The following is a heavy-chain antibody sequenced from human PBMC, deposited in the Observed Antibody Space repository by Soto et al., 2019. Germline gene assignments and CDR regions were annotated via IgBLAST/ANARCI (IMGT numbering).Heavy chain of an antibody. J-gene: IGHJ6*02. D-gene: IGHD3-3*01. Sequence: GGSLRLSCAGSGFTFSSYGMHWVRQAPGKGLEWVAVIWYDGSNKYYADSVKGRFTISRDNSKNTLYLQMNSLRAEDTAVYYCARDQDDFWSGYYNYYYGMDVWGQGTTVTVSS. V-gene: IGHV3-33*01. CDR1: GFTFSSYG. CDR2: IWYDGSNK. CDR3: ARDQDDFWSGYYNYYYGMDV.